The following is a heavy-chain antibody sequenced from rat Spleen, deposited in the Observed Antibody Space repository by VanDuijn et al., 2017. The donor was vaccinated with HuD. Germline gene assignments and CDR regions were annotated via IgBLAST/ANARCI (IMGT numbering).Heavy chain of an antibody. CDR1: GFTFSSFA. Sequence: EVQLVESGGGLVQPGRSLKLSCAASGFTFSSFAMAWVRQAPTKGLDWVAAIVDDGSNTFYRDSVKGRFTISRDNAKSTLYLQIDSLRSEDTATYYCARFEDYYSGDVQNYFDYWGQGVMVTVSS. CDR3: ARFEDYYSGDVQNYFDY. V-gene: IGHV5-29*01. CDR2: IVDDGSNT. D-gene: IGHD1-1*01. J-gene: IGHJ2*01.